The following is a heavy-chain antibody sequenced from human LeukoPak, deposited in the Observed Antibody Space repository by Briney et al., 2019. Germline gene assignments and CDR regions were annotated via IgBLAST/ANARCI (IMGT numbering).Heavy chain of an antibody. D-gene: IGHD3-10*01. CDR2: INHSGST. CDR3: ARDMDAYYGSGSYYILDP. CDR1: GGSFSGYY. V-gene: IGHV4-34*01. Sequence: KPSETLSLTCAVYGGSFSGYYWSWIRQPPGKGLEWIGEINHSGSTNYNPSLKSRVTISVDTSKNQFSLRLSSVTAADTAAYYCARDMDAYYGSGSYYILDPWGQGTLVTVSS. J-gene: IGHJ5*02.